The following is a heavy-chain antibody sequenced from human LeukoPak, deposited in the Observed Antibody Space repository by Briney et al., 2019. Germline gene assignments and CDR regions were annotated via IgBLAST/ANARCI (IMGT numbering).Heavy chain of an antibody. Sequence: PGGSLRLSCAASGFTFSSYAMSWVRQAPGKGLEWVSAISGSGGSTYYADSVKGRFTISRDNSKNTLYLQMNSLRAEDTAVYYCAKDQHVVATISHLGDYWGQGTLVTVSS. CDR3: AKDQHVVATISHLGDY. CDR1: GFTFSSYA. D-gene: IGHD5-12*01. CDR2: ISGSGGST. V-gene: IGHV3-23*01. J-gene: IGHJ4*02.